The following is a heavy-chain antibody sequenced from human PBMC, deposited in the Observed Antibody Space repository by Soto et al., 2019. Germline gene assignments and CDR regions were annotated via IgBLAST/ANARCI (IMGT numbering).Heavy chain of an antibody. CDR2: ISSSSSTI. Sequence: SGGSLRLSCAASGFTFSSYSMNWVRQAPGKGLEWVSYISSSSSTIYYADSVKGRFTISRDNAKNSLYLQMNSLSDEDTAVYYCARDASLYSSGWYFYYYYYGMDVWGQGTTVTV. V-gene: IGHV3-48*02. D-gene: IGHD6-13*01. J-gene: IGHJ6*02. CDR1: GFTFSSYS. CDR3: ARDASLYSSGWYFYYYYYGMDV.